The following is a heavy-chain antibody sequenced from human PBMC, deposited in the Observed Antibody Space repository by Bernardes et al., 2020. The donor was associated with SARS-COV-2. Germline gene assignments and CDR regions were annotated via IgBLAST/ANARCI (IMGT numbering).Heavy chain of an antibody. Sequence: ASVKVSCKASGYTFTGSYIHWVRQAPGQGLEWMGWIDPDSGDTKYAQKCQGRVTMTRDTSISIAYMELSRLRADDTAFYYCARRYTSSFYGFDIWGQGTMVTVSS. J-gene: IGHJ3*02. V-gene: IGHV1-2*02. CDR3: ARRYTSSFYGFDI. CDR2: IDPDSGDT. D-gene: IGHD6-13*01. CDR1: GYTFTGSY.